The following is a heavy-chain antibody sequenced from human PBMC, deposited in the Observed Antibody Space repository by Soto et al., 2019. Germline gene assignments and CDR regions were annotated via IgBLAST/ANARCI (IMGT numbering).Heavy chain of an antibody. Sequence: PGGSLRLSCAASGFTFSSYCMHWVRQAPGKGLVWVSRINSDGSSTSYAGSVKGRFTISRDNAKNTLYLQMNSLRAEDTAVYYCVRTSLVVAAATREDYWGQGTPVTLST. V-gene: IGHV3-74*01. CDR3: VRTSLVVAAATREDY. D-gene: IGHD2-15*01. J-gene: IGHJ4*02. CDR1: GFTFSSYC. CDR2: INSDGSST.